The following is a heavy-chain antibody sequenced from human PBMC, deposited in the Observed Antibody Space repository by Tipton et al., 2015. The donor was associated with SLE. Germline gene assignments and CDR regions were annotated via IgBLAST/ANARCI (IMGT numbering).Heavy chain of an antibody. CDR3: VKQFPGYPDC. J-gene: IGHJ4*02. V-gene: IGHV3-23*01. Sequence: SLRLSCVGSGFTFRTYSMTWVRQAPGKGLEWVSTISGGGGSAYYADSVRGRFTISRDNSKNTLYLQMNTLRAEDTAVYYCVKQFPGYPDCWGQGTLVTVSS. D-gene: IGHD1-1*01. CDR2: ISGGGGSA. CDR1: GFTFRTYS.